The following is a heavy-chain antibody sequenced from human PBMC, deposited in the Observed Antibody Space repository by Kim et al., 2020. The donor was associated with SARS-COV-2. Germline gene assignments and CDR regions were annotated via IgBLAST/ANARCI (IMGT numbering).Heavy chain of an antibody. CDR2: ISSSSSYI. Sequence: GGSLRLSCAASGFTFSSYSMNWVRQAPGKGLEWVSSISSSSSYIYYADSVKGRFTISRDNAKNSLYLQMNSLRAEDTAVYYCARDPSTMIVVVSHAFDIWGQGTMVTVSS. CDR1: GFTFSSYS. CDR3: ARDPSTMIVVVSHAFDI. D-gene: IGHD3-22*01. J-gene: IGHJ3*02. V-gene: IGHV3-21*01.